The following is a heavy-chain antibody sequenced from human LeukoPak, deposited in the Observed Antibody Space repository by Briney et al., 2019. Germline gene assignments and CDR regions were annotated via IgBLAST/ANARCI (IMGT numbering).Heavy chain of an antibody. D-gene: IGHD5-12*01. CDR2: LSGSGSST. J-gene: IGHJ4*02. Sequence: GGSLRLSCAASGFTFSSYAMSWVRQAPGKGREWVSYLSGSGSSTYYADSVKGRFTISRGNSKNTLYLQMNNLRAEDTAVYYCAKDVVATQGGLDYWGQGTLVTVSS. CDR3: AKDVVATQGGLDY. V-gene: IGHV3-23*01. CDR1: GFTFSSYA.